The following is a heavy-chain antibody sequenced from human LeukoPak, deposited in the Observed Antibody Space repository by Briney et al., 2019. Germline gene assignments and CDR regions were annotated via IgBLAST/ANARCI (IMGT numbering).Heavy chain of an antibody. D-gene: IGHD6-13*01. J-gene: IGHJ6*02. Sequence: GSSVKVSCKASGGTFSSYAISWVRQAPGQGLEWMGGIIPIFGTANYAQKFQGRVTITADESTSTAYMELSSLRSEDTAVYYCARDGSQYSSTSYYYYYYGMGVWGQGTTVTVSS. CDR1: GGTFSSYA. V-gene: IGHV1-69*01. CDR3: ARDGSQYSSTSYYYYYYGMGV. CDR2: IIPIFGTA.